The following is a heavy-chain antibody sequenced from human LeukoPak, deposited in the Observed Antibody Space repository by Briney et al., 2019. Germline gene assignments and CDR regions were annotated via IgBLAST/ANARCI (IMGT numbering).Heavy chain of an antibody. J-gene: IGHJ4*02. V-gene: IGHV3-15*01. CDR3: TTDLGITMIRGVIVY. D-gene: IGHD3-10*01. CDR2: IKSKGDGETT. CDR1: GFSFTNAW. Sequence: GGSLRLSRADSGFSFTNAWMSWVRQAPGKGLEWVGRIKSKGDGETTDYAAPVKGRFTMSRDDSKATLYLQMNSLKTEDTAVYYCTTDLGITMIRGVIVYWGRGTLVTVSS.